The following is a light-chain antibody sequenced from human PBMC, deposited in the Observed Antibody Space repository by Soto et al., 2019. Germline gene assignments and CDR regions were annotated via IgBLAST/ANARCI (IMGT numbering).Light chain of an antibody. CDR3: QQYNNYSPLT. J-gene: IGKJ4*01. CDR2: KAS. V-gene: IGKV1-5*03. CDR1: ESIVSW. Sequence: QFTHAPSTLSAYVGDRVTITCRASESIVSWLAWYQQKPGKAPKLLMYKASSLESGVPSRFSGSGSGTEFTLTISSLQPDDFGTYYCQQYNNYSPLTFGGGTKVDIK.